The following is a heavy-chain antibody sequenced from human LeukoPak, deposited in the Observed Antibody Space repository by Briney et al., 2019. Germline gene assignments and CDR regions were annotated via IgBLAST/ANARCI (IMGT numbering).Heavy chain of an antibody. CDR2: TRNKANSYTT. CDR3: ARDSRGIQLGWVAFDI. CDR1: GFTFSDHY. Sequence: GGSLRLSCAASGFTFSDHYMDWVRQAPGKGLEWVGRTRNKANSYTTEYAASVKGRFTISRDDSKNSLYLQMNSLRAEDTAVYYCARDSRGIQLGWVAFDIWGQGTMVTVSS. J-gene: IGHJ3*02. V-gene: IGHV3-72*01. D-gene: IGHD5-18*01.